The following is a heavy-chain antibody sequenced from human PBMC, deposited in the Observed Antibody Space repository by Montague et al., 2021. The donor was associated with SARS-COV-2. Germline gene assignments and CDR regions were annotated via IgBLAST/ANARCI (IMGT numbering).Heavy chain of an antibody. D-gene: IGHD4-17*01. CDR2: IYYSGST. V-gene: IGHV4-31*03. Sequence: TLSLTCTVSGGSISSGGYYRSWIRQHPGKGLEWIGYIYYSGSTNYNPSLKSRVTISVDTSKNQFSLKLISVTAADTAVYYCASNLYKAYYGGYVGYFDYWGQGTLVTVSS. CDR1: GGSISSGGYY. J-gene: IGHJ4*02. CDR3: ASNLYKAYYGGYVGYFDY.